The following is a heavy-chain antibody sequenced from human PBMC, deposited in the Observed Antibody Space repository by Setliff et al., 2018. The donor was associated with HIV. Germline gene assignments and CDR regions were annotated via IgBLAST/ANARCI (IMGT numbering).Heavy chain of an antibody. CDR2: IDPEDGET. V-gene: IGHV1-69-2*01. J-gene: IGHJ4*02. Sequence: ASVKVSCKASGYTFTDYYIHWVQQAPGKGLEWMGHIDPEDGETIYADNFQGRVTMTADRSTNTAYMELGSLGSEDTAVYYCASFVFRDSTDEYYRPPGDHPLYYFDYWAQGTLVTVSS. CDR1: GYTFTDYY. D-gene: IGHD3-10*01. CDR3: ASFVFRDSTDEYYRPPGDHPLYYFDY.